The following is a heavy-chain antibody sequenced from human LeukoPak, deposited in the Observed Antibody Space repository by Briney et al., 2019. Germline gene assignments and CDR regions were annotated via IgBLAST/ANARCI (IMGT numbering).Heavy chain of an antibody. CDR2: FDPEDGET. J-gene: IGHJ3*02. CDR1: GYTLTELS. V-gene: IGHV1-24*01. D-gene: IGHD3-22*01. Sequence: ASVKVSCKVSGYTLTELSMHWVRQAPGKGLEWMGGFDPEDGETIYAQKFQGRVTMTEDTSTDTAYMEMSSLRSEDTAVYYCAAVKTYYYDTSGYYFPLNAFDIWGQGTMVTVSS. CDR3: AAVKTYYYDTSGYYFPLNAFDI.